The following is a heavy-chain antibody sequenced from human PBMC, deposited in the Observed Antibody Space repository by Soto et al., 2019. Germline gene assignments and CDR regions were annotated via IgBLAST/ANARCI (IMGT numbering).Heavy chain of an antibody. CDR3: ARDQYGDYILDY. J-gene: IGHJ4*02. Sequence: SETLSLTCTVSGGSISSYYWSWIRQPPGKGLEWIGYIYYSGSTNYNPSLKSRVTISVDTSKNQFSLKLSSVTAADTAVYYCARDQYGDYILDYWGQGTLVTVSS. CDR2: IYYSGST. D-gene: IGHD4-17*01. V-gene: IGHV4-59*01. CDR1: GGSISSYY.